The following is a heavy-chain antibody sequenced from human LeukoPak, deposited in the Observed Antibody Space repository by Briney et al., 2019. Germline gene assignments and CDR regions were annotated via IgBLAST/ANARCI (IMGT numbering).Heavy chain of an antibody. CDR2: ISAYNGNT. CDR3: ARDDILTGSNFDAFDI. J-gene: IGHJ3*02. Sequence: ASVKVSCKASGYTFTSYGISWVRQAPGQGLEWMGWISAYNGNTNYAQKLQGRVTMTTDTSTSTAYMELRSLRSDDTAVYYCARDDILTGSNFDAFDIWGQGTMVTVSS. D-gene: IGHD3-9*01. CDR1: GYTFTSYG. V-gene: IGHV1-18*01.